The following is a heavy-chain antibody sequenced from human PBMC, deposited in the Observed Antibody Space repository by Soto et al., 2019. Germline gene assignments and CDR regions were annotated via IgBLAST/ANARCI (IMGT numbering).Heavy chain of an antibody. CDR3: ARGDSSGYYILYYYYGMDV. Sequence: ASVKVSCKASGGTFSSYAISWVRQAPGQGPEWMGGIIPIFGTANYAQKFQGRVTITADKSTSTAYMELSSLRSEDTAVYYCARGDSSGYYILYYYYGMDVWGQGTTVTVSS. V-gene: IGHV1-69*06. J-gene: IGHJ6*02. CDR1: GGTFSSYA. D-gene: IGHD3-22*01. CDR2: IIPIFGTA.